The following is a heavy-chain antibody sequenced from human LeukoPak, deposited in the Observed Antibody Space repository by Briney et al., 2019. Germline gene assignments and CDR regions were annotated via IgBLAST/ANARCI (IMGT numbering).Heavy chain of an antibody. J-gene: IGHJ4*02. D-gene: IGHD4-17*01. CDR1: GFTFSTYT. V-gene: IGHV3-21*01. Sequence: GGSLRLSCAASGFTFSTYTMNWVRQAPGKGLEWVSSISSSSTYTYYADSVKGRFTISRDNAKNSLYLQLNSLRPEDTAVYYCARDEGTTEYYFDYWGQGTLVTVSS. CDR3: ARDEGTTEYYFDY. CDR2: ISSSSTYT.